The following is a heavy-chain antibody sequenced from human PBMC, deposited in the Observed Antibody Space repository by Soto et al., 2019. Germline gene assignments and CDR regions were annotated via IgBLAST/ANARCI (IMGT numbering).Heavy chain of an antibody. Sequence: SETLSLTCTVSGGSSSSYYWSWIRQPPGKGLEWIGYIYYSGSTNYNPSLKSRVTISVDTSKNQFSLKLSSVTAADTAVYYCARARGKDFWSGYPKPYYFDYWGQGTLVTVSS. CDR3: ARARGKDFWSGYPKPYYFDY. D-gene: IGHD3-3*01. J-gene: IGHJ4*02. V-gene: IGHV4-59*01. CDR2: IYYSGST. CDR1: GGSSSSYY.